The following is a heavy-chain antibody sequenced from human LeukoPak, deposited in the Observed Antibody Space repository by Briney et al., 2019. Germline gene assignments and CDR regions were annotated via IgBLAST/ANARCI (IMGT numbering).Heavy chain of an antibody. CDR3: ARVKGRGKIVEMATILGY. J-gene: IGHJ4*02. CDR2: INPNSGGT. Sequence: ASVKVSCKASGYTFTGYYMHWVRQAPGQGLEWMGWINPNSGGTNYAQKFQGRVTMTRDTSISTAYMELSRLRSDDTAVYYCARVKGRGKIVEMATILGYWGQGTLVTVSS. CDR1: GYTFTGYY. V-gene: IGHV1-2*02. D-gene: IGHD5-24*01.